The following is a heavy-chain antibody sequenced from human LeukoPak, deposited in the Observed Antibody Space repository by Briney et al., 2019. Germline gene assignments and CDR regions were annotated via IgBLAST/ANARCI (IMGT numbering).Heavy chain of an antibody. Sequence: ECLKISCKGSGYSFAIYWIGWVRHMPRKGVEGLGIIYPGDSDTTYKPSFQGQVTGSADKSTNTAYLQWSRLKASDTAMYYCARRAPFGSGRKYYFDYWGQGTLVTVSS. D-gene: IGHD3-10*01. CDR1: GYSFAIYW. CDR2: IYPGDSDT. CDR3: ARRAPFGSGRKYYFDY. V-gene: IGHV5-51*01. J-gene: IGHJ4*02.